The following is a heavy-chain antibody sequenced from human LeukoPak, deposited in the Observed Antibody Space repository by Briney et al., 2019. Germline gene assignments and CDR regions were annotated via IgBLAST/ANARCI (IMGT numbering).Heavy chain of an antibody. J-gene: IGHJ6*02. CDR3: ARVSPSLTYYDILTGALGGMDV. D-gene: IGHD3-9*01. CDR2: ISSSGSTI. Sequence: GGSLRLSCAPSGFTFSDYYMSWIRQAPGKGLEWVSYISSSGSTIYYADSVKGRFTISRDNAKNSLYLQMNSLRAEDTAVYYCARVSPSLTYYDILTGALGGMDVWGQGTTVTVSS. CDR1: GFTFSDYY. V-gene: IGHV3-11*01.